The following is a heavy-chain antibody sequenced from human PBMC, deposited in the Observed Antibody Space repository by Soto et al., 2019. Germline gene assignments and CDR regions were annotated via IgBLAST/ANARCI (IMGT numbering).Heavy chain of an antibody. Sequence: QVQLQESGPGLVKPSQTLSLTCTVSGGSISSGGTGSYWTWIRQLPGKGLEWIGYIYYTGNTYYNPSPKSRPTLSIDTSENQFSLKLTSVTAADTAVYFCASGHDAYKVRYWGQGTLVTVSS. CDR1: GGSISSGGTGSY. V-gene: IGHV4-31*03. J-gene: IGHJ4*02. CDR2: IYYTGNT. CDR3: ASGHDAYKVRY. D-gene: IGHD1-1*01.